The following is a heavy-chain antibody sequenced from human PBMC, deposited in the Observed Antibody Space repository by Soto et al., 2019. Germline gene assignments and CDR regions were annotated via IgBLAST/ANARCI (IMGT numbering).Heavy chain of an antibody. J-gene: IGHJ6*02. V-gene: IGHV6-1*01. CDR3: AREYSSSSPFFCYYYYGMDV. CDR2: TYYRSKWYN. Sequence: SQTLSLTCAISGDSVSSNSAAWNWIRQSPSRGLEWLGRTYYRSKWYNDYAVSVKSRITVNPDTSKNQFSLQLNSVTPEDTAVYYCAREYSSSSPFFCYYYYGMDVWGQGTTVTVSS. CDR1: GDSVSSNSAA. D-gene: IGHD6-6*01.